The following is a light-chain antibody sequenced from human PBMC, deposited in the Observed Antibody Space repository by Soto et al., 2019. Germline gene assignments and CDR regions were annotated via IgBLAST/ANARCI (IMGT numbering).Light chain of an antibody. J-gene: IGLJ2*01. CDR1: SSDVGSYNL. V-gene: IGLV2-23*01. CDR3: CSYAVGVV. Sequence: QSVLTQPASVSGSPGQSITISCTGTSSDVGSYNLVSWYQQHPGKAPKLMIYEGSKRPSGVSNRFSGSKSGNTASLTISGLQAEDEADYYCCSYAVGVVFGGGTKVTVL. CDR2: EGS.